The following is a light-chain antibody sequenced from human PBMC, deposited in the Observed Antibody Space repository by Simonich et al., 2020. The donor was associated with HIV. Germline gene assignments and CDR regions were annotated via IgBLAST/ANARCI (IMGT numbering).Light chain of an antibody. CDR2: DAS. J-gene: IGKJ2*01. CDR1: QSVSNY. Sequence: EIVLTQSPATLSLSPGERATLSCRASQSVSNYLAWYQQKPGLAPRLLIYDASSRATGIPDRFSGSGSGTDFTLTISRLEPEDFAVYYCQQYGSSPYTFGQGTKLEIK. V-gene: IGKV3D-20*01. CDR3: QQYGSSPYT.